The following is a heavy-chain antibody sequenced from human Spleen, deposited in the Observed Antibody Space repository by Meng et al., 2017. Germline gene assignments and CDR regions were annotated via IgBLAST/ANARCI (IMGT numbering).Heavy chain of an antibody. CDR1: GGSFSDYY. D-gene: IGHD1-26*01. CDR2: INHSGST. Sequence: VQLQQWGAGLLKPSETLSLTCVVSGGSFSDYYWSWIRQPPGKGLEWIGEINHSGSTNYNPSLESRATISVDTSQNNLSLKLSSVTAADSAVYYCARESGSYRVDYWGQGTLVTVSS. J-gene: IGHJ4*02. V-gene: IGHV4-34*01. CDR3: ARESGSYRVDY.